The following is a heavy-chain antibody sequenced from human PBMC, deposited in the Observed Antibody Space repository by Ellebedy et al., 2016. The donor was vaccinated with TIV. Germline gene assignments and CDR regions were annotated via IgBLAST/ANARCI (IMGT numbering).Heavy chain of an antibody. J-gene: IGHJ4*02. V-gene: IGHV3-66*01. CDR1: GFTVSSNY. CDR3: ARSFVIGGMVVGY. D-gene: IGHD2/OR15-2a*01. CDR2: IYSGGST. Sequence: GESLKISCAASGFTVSSNYMSWVRQAPGMGLEWVSVIYSGGSTYYADSVKGRFTISRDNSKNTLYLQMNSLRAEDTAVYYCARSFVIGGMVVGYWGQGTLVTVSS.